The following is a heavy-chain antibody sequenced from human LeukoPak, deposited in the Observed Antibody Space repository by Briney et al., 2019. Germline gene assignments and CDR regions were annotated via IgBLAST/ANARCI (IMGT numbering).Heavy chain of an antibody. V-gene: IGHV4-34*01. Sequence: SETLSLTCAVYGGSFSGYYWSWIRQPPGKGLEWIGEINHSGSTNYNPSLKSRVTISVDTSKNQFSLKLSSVTAADTAVDYCARWAYCSSTSCYSYNWFDPWGQGTLVTVSS. CDR3: ARWAYCSSTSCYSYNWFDP. J-gene: IGHJ5*02. D-gene: IGHD2-2*01. CDR1: GGSFSGYY. CDR2: INHSGST.